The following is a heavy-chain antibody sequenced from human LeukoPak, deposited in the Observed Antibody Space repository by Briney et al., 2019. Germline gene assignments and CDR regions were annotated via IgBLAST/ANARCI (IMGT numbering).Heavy chain of an antibody. Sequence: SETLSLTCTVSGGSISSYYWSWLRQPPGKGLEWIGYIYYSGSTNYNPSLKSRVTISVDTSKNQFSLKLSSVTAADTAVYYCAREGGRLDYWGQGTLVTVSS. CDR2: IYYSGST. D-gene: IGHD3-16*01. CDR1: GGSISSYY. CDR3: AREGGRLDY. J-gene: IGHJ4*02. V-gene: IGHV4-59*01.